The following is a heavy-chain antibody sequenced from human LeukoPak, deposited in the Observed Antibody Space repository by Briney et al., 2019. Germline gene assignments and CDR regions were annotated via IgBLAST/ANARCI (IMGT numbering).Heavy chain of an antibody. Sequence: PSETLSLTCAVYGGSFSGYYWSWIRQPPGKGLEWIGEINHSGSINYNSSLKSRVTISVDTSKNQFSLKLSSVTAADTAVYYCAELGITMIGGVWGKGTTVTISS. CDR1: GGSFSGYY. CDR2: INHSGSI. CDR3: AELGITMIGGV. D-gene: IGHD3-10*02. V-gene: IGHV4-34*01. J-gene: IGHJ6*04.